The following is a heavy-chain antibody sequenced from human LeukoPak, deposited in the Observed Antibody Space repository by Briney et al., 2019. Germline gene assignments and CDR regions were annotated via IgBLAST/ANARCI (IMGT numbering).Heavy chain of an antibody. V-gene: IGHV3-48*02. D-gene: IGHD3-10*01. J-gene: IGHJ4*02. CDR1: GFTFNTYS. CDR2: ISGSSTSI. Sequence: GGSLRLSCAASGFTFNTYSMNWVRQAPGKGLEWVSYISGSSTSIYYADSVKGRFTISRDNAKNSVFLQMNSLRDEDTAVYYCAGGLGSGSYPFGYWGQGNLVTVSS. CDR3: AGGLGSGSYPFGY.